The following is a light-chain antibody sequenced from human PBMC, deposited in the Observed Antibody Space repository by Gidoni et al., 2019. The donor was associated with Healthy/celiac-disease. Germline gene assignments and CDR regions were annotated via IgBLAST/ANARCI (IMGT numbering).Light chain of an antibody. CDR3: QQYGSSPHT. V-gene: IGKV3-20*01. CDR2: GAS. CDR1: QSVSSSY. J-gene: IGKJ2*01. Sequence: ELVLTQSPGTLSLSPGERATLSCRASQSVSSSYLAWYQQKPGQAPRLLIDGASSRATGIPDRFSGSGSGTDFTLTISRLEPEDFAVYYCQQYGSSPHTFGQGTKLEIK.